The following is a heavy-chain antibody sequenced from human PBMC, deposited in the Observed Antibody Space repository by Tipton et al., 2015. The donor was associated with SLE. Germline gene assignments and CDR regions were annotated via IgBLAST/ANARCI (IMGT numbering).Heavy chain of an antibody. D-gene: IGHD4-17*01. V-gene: IGHV4-59*11. CDR2: IYYSGST. CDR3: ARANGDYVQDY. CDR1: GGSISSHY. J-gene: IGHJ4*02. Sequence: TLSLTCTVSGGSISSHYWSWSRQPPGQGLEWIGYIYYSGSTKYNPSLKSRVTISVETSKNQFSLKLSSVTAADTAVYYCARANGDYVQDYWGQGTLVTVSS.